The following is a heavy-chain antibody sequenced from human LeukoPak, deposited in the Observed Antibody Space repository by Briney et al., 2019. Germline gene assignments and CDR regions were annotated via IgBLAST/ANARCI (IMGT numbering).Heavy chain of an antibody. D-gene: IGHD2-15*01. CDR2: ISSSGSII. Sequence: PGGSLRLSFAASGFTFSSHEMNWVRQAPGKGLEWVSYISSSGSIIYYADSVKGRFTISRDNAKSSLFLQMNSLRAEDTAVYYCARATLAFDYWGQGTLVTVSS. V-gene: IGHV3-48*03. J-gene: IGHJ4*02. CDR3: ARATLAFDY. CDR1: GFTFSSHE.